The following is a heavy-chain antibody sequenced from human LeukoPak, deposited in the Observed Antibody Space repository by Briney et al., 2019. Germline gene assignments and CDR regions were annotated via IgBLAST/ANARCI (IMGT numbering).Heavy chain of an antibody. CDR2: ISYDGSNK. Sequence: GGSLRLSCAASGFTFSSYGMHWVRQAPGKGLEWVAVISYDGSNKYYADSVKGRFTISRDNSKNTLYLQMYSLRAEDTAVYYCAKLIVGAAGYLDYWGQGTLVTVPS. J-gene: IGHJ4*02. CDR3: AKLIVGAAGYLDY. V-gene: IGHV3-30*18. CDR1: GFTFSSYG. D-gene: IGHD1-26*01.